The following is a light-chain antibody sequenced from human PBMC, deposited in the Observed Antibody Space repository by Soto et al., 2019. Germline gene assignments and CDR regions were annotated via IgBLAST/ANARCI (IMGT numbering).Light chain of an antibody. CDR2: DAS. CDR1: QSVSSN. CDR3: QRYNKWPQT. Sequence: DIVMTQSPATLSVSPGEGATLSCRASQSVSSNLAWYQHKPGQAPRLLIYDASTRATGIPARFSGSGSGTELTLTISSLQSEDFAVYYCQRYNKWPQTFGQGTKVEIK. V-gene: IGKV3-15*01. J-gene: IGKJ1*01.